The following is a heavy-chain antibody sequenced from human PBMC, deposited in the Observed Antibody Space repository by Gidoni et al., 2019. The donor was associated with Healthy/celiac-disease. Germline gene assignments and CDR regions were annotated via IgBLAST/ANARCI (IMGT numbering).Heavy chain of an antibody. V-gene: IGHV3-64*01. D-gene: IGHD3-10*01. Sequence: EVQLVESGGGLVQPGGSLRLSCAASGFTFSSYAMHWVRQALGKGLEYVSAISSNGGSTYYANSVKGRFTISRDNSKNTLYLQMGSLRAEDMAVYYCARWKTGFGELLWGVFDYWGQGTLVTVSS. CDR2: ISSNGGST. CDR3: ARWKTGFGELLWGVFDY. J-gene: IGHJ4*02. CDR1: GFTFSSYA.